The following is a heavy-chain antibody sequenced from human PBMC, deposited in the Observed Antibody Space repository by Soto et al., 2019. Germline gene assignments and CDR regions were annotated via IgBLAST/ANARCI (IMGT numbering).Heavy chain of an antibody. J-gene: IGHJ5*02. CDR2: TYYRSKWYN. Sequence: SQTLSLTGAISGDSVSSNSAAWNWIRQSPSRGLEWLGRTYYRSKWYNDYAVSVKSRITINPDTSKNQFSLQLNSVTPEDTAVYYCARSPTYYYGSGSYKNWFDPWGQGTLVTVSS. D-gene: IGHD3-10*01. V-gene: IGHV6-1*01. CDR3: ARSPTYYYGSGSYKNWFDP. CDR1: GDSVSSNSAA.